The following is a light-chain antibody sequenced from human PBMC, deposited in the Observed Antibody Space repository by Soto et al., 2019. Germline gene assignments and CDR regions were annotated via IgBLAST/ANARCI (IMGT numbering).Light chain of an antibody. V-gene: IGKV3-20*01. Sequence: EIVLTQSPGTLSLSPGARDTLSCRASQSVSSSYLAWYQQKPGQAPRLLIYDASSRATGIPDRFSGSGSGTDFTLTISRLEPEDFAVYYCQQYGSSPLTFGGGTKVDI. CDR1: QSVSSSY. CDR2: DAS. J-gene: IGKJ4*01. CDR3: QQYGSSPLT.